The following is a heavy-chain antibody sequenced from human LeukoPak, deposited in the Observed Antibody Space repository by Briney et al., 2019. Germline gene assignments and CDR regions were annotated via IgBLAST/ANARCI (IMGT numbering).Heavy chain of an antibody. Sequence: GGSLRLSCAASGFTFSSYEMNWVRQAPGKGLEWVSYISSSGSTIYYADSVKGRFTISRDNAKNSLYLQMNNLRAEDTAVYYCARAQGYCSSTSCYAEYFQHWGQGTLVTVSS. J-gene: IGHJ1*01. V-gene: IGHV3-48*03. CDR2: ISSSGSTI. CDR1: GFTFSSYE. D-gene: IGHD2-2*01. CDR3: ARAQGYCSSTSCYAEYFQH.